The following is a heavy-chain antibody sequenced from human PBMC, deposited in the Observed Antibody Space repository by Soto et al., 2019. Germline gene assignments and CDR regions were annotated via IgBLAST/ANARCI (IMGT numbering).Heavy chain of an antibody. CDR1: GDTSTTYV. CDR2: INPMSRTA. J-gene: IGHJ4*02. V-gene: IGHV1-69*01. D-gene: IGHD2-21*01. Sequence: VQLVQSGAEVKKPGSSVKVSCKASGDTSTTYVISWVRQAPGQGLEWMGGINPMSRTAKYSEKYNGRVTINDDEATRTAYLDLTSLRFEDTAVYFCARGTYCGSNCFFAREYWGQGTLVTVSS. CDR3: ARGTYCGSNCFFAREY.